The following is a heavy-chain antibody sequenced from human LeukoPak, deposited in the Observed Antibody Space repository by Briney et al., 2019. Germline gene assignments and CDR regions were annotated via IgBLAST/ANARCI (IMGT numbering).Heavy chain of an antibody. CDR2: IREDGGEK. Sequence: PGGSLRLSCAASGFTLSSNWMNWVRQAPGKGLEWVANIREDGGEKYYVDSVKGRFTISRDNAKNSLYLQMNSLRAEDTAVYYCASGVYGMDYWGQGTLVTVSS. V-gene: IGHV3-7*05. CDR1: GFTLSSNW. CDR3: ASGVYGMDY. D-gene: IGHD2-8*01. J-gene: IGHJ4*02.